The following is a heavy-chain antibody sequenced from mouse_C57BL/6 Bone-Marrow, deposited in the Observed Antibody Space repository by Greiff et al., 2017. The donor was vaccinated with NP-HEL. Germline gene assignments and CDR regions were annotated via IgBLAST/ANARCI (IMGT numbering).Heavy chain of an antibody. CDR3: ASPYDYDVAWFAY. V-gene: IGHV5-6*02. CDR1: GFTFSSYG. D-gene: IGHD2-4*01. CDR2: ISSGGSYT. Sequence: DVKLVESGGDLVKPGGSLKLSCAASGFTFSSYGMSWVRQTPDKRLEWVATISSGGSYTYYPDSVKGRFTISRDNAKNTLYLQMRSLKSEDTAMYYCASPYDYDVAWFAYWGQGTLVTVSA. J-gene: IGHJ3*01.